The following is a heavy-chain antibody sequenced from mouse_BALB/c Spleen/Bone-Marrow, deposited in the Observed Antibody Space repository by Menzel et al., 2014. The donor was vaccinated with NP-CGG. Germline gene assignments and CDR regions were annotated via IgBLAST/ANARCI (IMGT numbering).Heavy chain of an antibody. CDR2: IRNKANGYTT. Sequence: VQLKESGGGLVKPGGSLRISCATSGFTFTDYYMSWVRQPPGKALEWLGFIRNKANGYTTDYSASVKGRFTISRDNSKSILYLQMNTLRAEDSATYYCARDGYDDYWGQGTTLTVSS. D-gene: IGHD2-2*01. J-gene: IGHJ2*01. CDR3: ARDGYDDY. CDR1: GFTFTDYY. V-gene: IGHV7-3*02.